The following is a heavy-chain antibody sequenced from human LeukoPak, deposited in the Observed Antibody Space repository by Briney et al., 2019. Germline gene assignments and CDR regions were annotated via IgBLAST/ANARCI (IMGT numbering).Heavy chain of an antibody. V-gene: IGHV1-2*02. CDR2: ISPKNGDT. J-gene: IGHJ4*02. Sequence: ASVKVSCKASGYTFTGYYMHWVRQAPGQGLEWMGWISPKNGDTNYAQQFQTRVTMTRDTSISTGYMELSRLNSDDMALYYCVRQGHSYDYWGQGTLVTVSS. CDR1: GYTFTGYY. CDR3: VRQGHSYDY. D-gene: IGHD5-18*01.